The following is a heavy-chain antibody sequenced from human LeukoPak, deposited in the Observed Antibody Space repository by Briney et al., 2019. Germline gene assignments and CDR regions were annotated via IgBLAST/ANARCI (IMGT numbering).Heavy chain of an antibody. CDR3: ARAAYSGSYHSDY. CDR1: GGSVNSGSYY. D-gene: IGHD1-26*01. J-gene: IGHJ4*02. Sequence: SETLSLTCTVSGGSVNSGSYYWNWIRQPPGKGLEWIGYIYYSGSTNYNPSLKSRVTISVDTCKNQFSLKLSSVTAADTAVYYCARAAYSGSYHSDYWGQGTLVTVSS. V-gene: IGHV4-61*01. CDR2: IYYSGST.